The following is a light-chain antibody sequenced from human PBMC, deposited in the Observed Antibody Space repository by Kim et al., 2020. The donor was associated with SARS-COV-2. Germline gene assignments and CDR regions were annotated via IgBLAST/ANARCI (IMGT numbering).Light chain of an antibody. J-gene: IGKJ1*01. Sequence: DIQMTQSPSSLSASVGDGVTITCRASQDIANYLAWYQQKPGKVPKLLVYAASALKSGVPSRFSGRRSWTDFTLTISNLQPEDVATYYCQKYDSAPWTFGQGTKVDIK. CDR1: QDIANY. V-gene: IGKV1-27*01. CDR3: QKYDSAPWT. CDR2: AAS.